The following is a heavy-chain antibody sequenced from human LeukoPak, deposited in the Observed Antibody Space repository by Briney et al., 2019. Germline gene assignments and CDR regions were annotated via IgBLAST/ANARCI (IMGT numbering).Heavy chain of an antibody. D-gene: IGHD4-23*01. Sequence: GGSLRLSCAASGFMFSSYWMGWVRQAPGKGLEWVANIKRDGSEKYYVDSVKGRFTISRDNAQNSLYLQMNSLRAEDTAVYYCARDETMVVTPWGAFDIWGQGTMVTVSS. CDR1: GFMFSSYW. J-gene: IGHJ3*02. V-gene: IGHV3-7*01. CDR2: IKRDGSEK. CDR3: ARDETMVVTPWGAFDI.